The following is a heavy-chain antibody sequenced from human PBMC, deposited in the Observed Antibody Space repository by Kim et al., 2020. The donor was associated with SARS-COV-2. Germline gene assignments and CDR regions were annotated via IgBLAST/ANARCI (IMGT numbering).Heavy chain of an antibody. CDR2: IYPGDSDT. D-gene: IGHD1-26*01. V-gene: IGHV5-51*01. CDR1: GYSFSMYW. J-gene: IGHJ3*01. CDR3: ARPRTVGASNDAFDV. Sequence: GESLKISCKGFGYSFSMYWIGWVRQMPGKGLEWMGIIYPGDSDTRYSPSFQGQVTISADKSINTAYLQWSSLKASDTAIYYCARPRTVGASNDAFDVWGQGTLVTVSS.